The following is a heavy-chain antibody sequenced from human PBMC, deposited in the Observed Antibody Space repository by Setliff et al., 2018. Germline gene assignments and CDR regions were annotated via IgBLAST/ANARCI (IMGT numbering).Heavy chain of an antibody. Sequence: SETLSLTCAVSGGPTIGYYWTWIRQAPGKGLEWIGYIHPWGGSSESTNYSPSLKSRITISLDKSKSQFSLKLTSVTVADTAVYYCARWVFGSGWFLDYWGQGTLVTVSS. D-gene: IGHD6-19*01. CDR2: IHPWGGSSEST. V-gene: IGHV4-59*08. J-gene: IGHJ4*02. CDR1: GGPTIGYY. CDR3: ARWVFGSGWFLDY.